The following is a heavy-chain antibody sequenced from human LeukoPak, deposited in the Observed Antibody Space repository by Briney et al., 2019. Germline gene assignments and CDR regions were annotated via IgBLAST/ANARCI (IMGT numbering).Heavy chain of an antibody. D-gene: IGHD6-13*01. J-gene: IGHJ6*03. CDR3: ARGKQLPLYYYYYMDV. CDR1: GGSISSHY. V-gene: IGHV4-59*11. Sequence: PSETLSLTCTVSGGSISSHYWSWIRQPPGKGLEWIGYIYSSGSTNYNPSLKSRVTISVDTSKNQFSLKLSSVTAADTAVYYCARGKQLPLYYYYYMDVWGKGTTVTVSS. CDR2: IYSSGST.